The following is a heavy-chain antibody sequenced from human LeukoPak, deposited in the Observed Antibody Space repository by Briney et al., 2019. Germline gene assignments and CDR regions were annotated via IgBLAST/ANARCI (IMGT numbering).Heavy chain of an antibody. J-gene: IGHJ4*02. Sequence: GGSLRLSCAASGFTFSDYYMSWLRQAPGKGLEWVSYISSSGSTIYYADSVKGRFTISRDNAKNSLYLQMNGLRAEDTAVYYCTSNSSSWRGYFDYWGQGTLVTVSS. CDR1: GFTFSDYY. CDR3: TSNSSSWRGYFDY. V-gene: IGHV3-11*04. D-gene: IGHD6-13*01. CDR2: ISSSGSTI.